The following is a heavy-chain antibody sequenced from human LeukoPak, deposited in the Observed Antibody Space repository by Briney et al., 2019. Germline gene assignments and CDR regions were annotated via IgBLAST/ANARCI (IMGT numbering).Heavy chain of an antibody. CDR3: AREEYSGYDFGGFDY. CDR2: IVVGSGNT. J-gene: IGHJ4*02. D-gene: IGHD5-12*01. V-gene: IGHV1-58*01. CDR1: GFTFTSSA. Sequence: SVKVSCKASGFTFTSSAVQWVRQARGQRLEWIGWIVVGSGNTNYAQKFQERVTITRDMSTSTAYMELSSLRSEDTAVYYCAREEYSGYDFGGFDYWGQGTLVTVSS.